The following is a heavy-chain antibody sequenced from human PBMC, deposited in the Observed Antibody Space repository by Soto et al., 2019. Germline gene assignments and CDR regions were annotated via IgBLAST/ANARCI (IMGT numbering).Heavy chain of an antibody. Sequence: QVQLVQSGAEVKKPGSSVKVSCKASGGTFSSYAISWVRQAPGQGLEWMGGIIPIFGTANYAQKFQGRVTITADESTSTAYMERSSLRSEDTAVYYCASRKAHSSRNPIYYYYGMDVWGQGTTVTVSS. CDR2: IIPIFGTA. CDR3: ASRKAHSSRNPIYYYYGMDV. J-gene: IGHJ6*02. V-gene: IGHV1-69*12. CDR1: GGTFSSYA. D-gene: IGHD6-13*01.